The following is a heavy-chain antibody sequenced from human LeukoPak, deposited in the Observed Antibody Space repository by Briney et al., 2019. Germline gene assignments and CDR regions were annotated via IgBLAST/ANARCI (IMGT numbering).Heavy chain of an antibody. CDR2: INHSGST. CDR1: GGSFSGYY. CDR3: ARGAYCSSTSCRTKFFDY. Sequence: PSETLSLTCAVYGGSFSGYYWSWIRQPPGKGLEWIGEINHSGSTNYNPSLKSRVTISVDTSKNQFSLKLSSVTAADTAVYYCARGAYCSSTSCRTKFFDYWGQGTLVTVS. D-gene: IGHD2-2*01. J-gene: IGHJ4*02. V-gene: IGHV4-34*01.